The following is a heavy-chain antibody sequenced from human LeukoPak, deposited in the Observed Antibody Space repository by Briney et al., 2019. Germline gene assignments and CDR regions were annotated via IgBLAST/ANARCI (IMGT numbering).Heavy chain of an antibody. CDR1: GGSISSYY. J-gene: IGHJ5*02. CDR2: IYYSGST. V-gene: IGHV4-59*12. D-gene: IGHD3-9*01. Sequence: SETLSLTCTVSGGSISSYYWSWIRQPPGKGLEWIGYIYYSGSTYYNPSLKSRVTISVDTSKNQFSLKLSSVTAADTAGYYCARVHRDYDILTGYYAGNWFDPWGQGTLVTVSS. CDR3: ARVHRDYDILTGYYAGNWFDP.